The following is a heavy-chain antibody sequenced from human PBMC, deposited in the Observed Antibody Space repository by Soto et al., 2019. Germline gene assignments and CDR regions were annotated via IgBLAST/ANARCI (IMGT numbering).Heavy chain of an antibody. CDR2: ISAYNGNT. CDR3: ARDEYCSSTSCPARVQYYYYMDV. J-gene: IGHJ6*03. Sequence: ASVKVSCKASGYTFTSYGISWVRQAPGQGLEWMGWISAYNGNTNYAQKLQGRVTMTTDTSTSTAYMELRSLRSDDTAVYYCARDEYCSSTSCPARVQYYYYMDVWGKGTTVTVSS. D-gene: IGHD2-2*01. V-gene: IGHV1-18*01. CDR1: GYTFTSYG.